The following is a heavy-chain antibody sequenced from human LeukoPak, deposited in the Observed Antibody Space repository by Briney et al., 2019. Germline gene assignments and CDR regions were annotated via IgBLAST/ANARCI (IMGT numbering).Heavy chain of an antibody. CDR1: GYTFTSYG. CDR2: ISAYNGNT. D-gene: IGHD6-13*01. Sequence: ASVKVSCEASGYTFTSYGISWVRQAPGQGLEWMGWISAYNGNTNYAQKLQGRVTMTTDTSTSTAYMELRSLRSDDTAVYYCARRGIAAAGTPGGYFDYWGQGTLVTVSS. CDR3: ARRGIAAAGTPGGYFDY. V-gene: IGHV1-18*01. J-gene: IGHJ4*02.